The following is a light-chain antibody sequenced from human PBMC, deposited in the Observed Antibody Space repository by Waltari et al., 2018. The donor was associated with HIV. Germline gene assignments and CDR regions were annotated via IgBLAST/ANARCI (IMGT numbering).Light chain of an antibody. CDR2: DVT. V-gene: IGLV2-14*03. CDR3: TAYKYSTRSYV. J-gene: IGLJ1*01. CDR1: SNDVGDYNH. Sequence: QSALTQPASVSGSPGQSITISCIGSSNDVGDYNHVAWYQQHPDKAPTLLIYDVTNRPPGVSNRFSCSKSGNTASLAISGLQAEDEADYFCTAYKYSTRSYVFGTGTKVTVL.